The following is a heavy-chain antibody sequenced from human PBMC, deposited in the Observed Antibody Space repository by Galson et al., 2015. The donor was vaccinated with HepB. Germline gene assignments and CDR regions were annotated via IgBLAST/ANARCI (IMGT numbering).Heavy chain of an antibody. Sequence: SCKVSGYTLTELSMHWVRQAPGKGLEWMGGFDPENNETVYAQKFQGRVTMTEDTSTDTGYMELRSLRSEDTALYYCATQVVDFWSGYCYWGQGTLVTVPS. CDR3: ATQVVDFWSGYCY. CDR2: FDPENNET. CDR1: GYTLTELS. V-gene: IGHV1-24*01. J-gene: IGHJ4*02. D-gene: IGHD3-3*01.